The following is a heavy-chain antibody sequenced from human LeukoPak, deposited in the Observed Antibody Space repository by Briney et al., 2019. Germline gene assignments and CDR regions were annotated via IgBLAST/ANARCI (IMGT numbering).Heavy chain of an antibody. CDR1: GGSISSGGYY. CDR3: ARSYPTYYGSGGGGYSKTYNWFDP. CDR2: IYYSGST. J-gene: IGHJ5*02. V-gene: IGHV4-61*08. D-gene: IGHD4-23*01. Sequence: PSETLSLTCTVSGGSISSGGYYWSWIRQHPGKGLEWIGYIYYSGSTNYNPSLKSRVTISVDTSKNQFSLKLSSVTAADTAVYYCARSYPTYYGSGGGGYSKTYNWFDPWGQGTLVTVSS.